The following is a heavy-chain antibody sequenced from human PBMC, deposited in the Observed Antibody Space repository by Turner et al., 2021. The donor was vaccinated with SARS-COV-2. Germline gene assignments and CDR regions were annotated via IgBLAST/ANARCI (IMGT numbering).Heavy chain of an antibody. Sequence: EVQLVESGGGVVRPGGSLRLSCAASGFTFDDYGMSWVRQAPGKGLEWVSGINWNGGSTGYADSVKGRFTISRYNAKNSLYLQMNSLRAEDTALYHCARGGPGDGYNPSFDYWGQGTLVTVSS. CDR3: ARGGPGDGYNPSFDY. J-gene: IGHJ4*02. CDR1: GFTFDDYG. V-gene: IGHV3-20*01. D-gene: IGHD5-12*01. CDR2: INWNGGST.